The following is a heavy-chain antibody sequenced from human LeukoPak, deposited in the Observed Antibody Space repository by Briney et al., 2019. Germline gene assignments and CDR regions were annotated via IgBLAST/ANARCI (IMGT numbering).Heavy chain of an antibody. CDR1: GSIFSSYG. CDR3: VRQWGEDY. J-gene: IGHJ4*02. D-gene: IGHD3-16*01. Sequence: PGRSLRLSCAASGSIFSSYGMHWVRQAPGKGLEWVAVIWYDGSNTYYADSVKGRFTISRDNSKNTLYLQMNNLTAEDTAVYYCVRQWGEDYWGQGTLVTVSS. V-gene: IGHV3-33*01. CDR2: IWYDGSNT.